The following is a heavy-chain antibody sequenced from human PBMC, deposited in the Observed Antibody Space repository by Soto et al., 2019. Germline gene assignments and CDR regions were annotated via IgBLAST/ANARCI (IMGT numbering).Heavy chain of an antibody. CDR3: ARLHYDNSGWPYLFDP. V-gene: IGHV4-31*02. CDR2: INYSGST. J-gene: IGHJ5*02. D-gene: IGHD3-22*01. CDR1: SGSITSGCHY. Sequence: SETLSLTCMVSSGSITSGCHYWTWARQHPEKGLERIGYINYSGSTYYNPSLKSRATISVDKSKNHFSLKLSTVTAADSAVYYCARLHYDNSGWPYLFDPWGQGTLVTVS.